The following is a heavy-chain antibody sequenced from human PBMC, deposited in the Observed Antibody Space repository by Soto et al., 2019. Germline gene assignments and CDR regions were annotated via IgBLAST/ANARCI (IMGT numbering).Heavy chain of an antibody. J-gene: IGHJ4*02. CDR3: ARVRVVRGVMDFDY. D-gene: IGHD3-10*01. CDR2: IYYSGST. V-gene: IGHV4-59*06. CDR1: GGSISSYY. Sequence: SETLSLTCTVSGGSISSYYWSWIRQHPGKGLEWIGYIYYSGSTYYNPSLKSRVTISVDTSKNQFSLKLSSVTAADTAVYYCARVRVVRGVMDFDYWGQGTLVTVSS.